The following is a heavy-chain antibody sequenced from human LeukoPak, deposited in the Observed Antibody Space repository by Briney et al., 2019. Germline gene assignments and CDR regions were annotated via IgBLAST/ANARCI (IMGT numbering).Heavy chain of an antibody. J-gene: IGHJ4*02. D-gene: IGHD3-10*01. Sequence: GGSLRLSCAASGFTFSSYGLHWVRQAPGKGLEWVAVIWYDGSNKYYADSVKGRFTISRDNSKNTLYLQMNSLRAEDTAVYYCAKDSAITMAHYFDYWGQGTLITVSS. CDR3: AKDSAITMAHYFDY. CDR1: GFTFSSYG. V-gene: IGHV3-33*06. CDR2: IWYDGSNK.